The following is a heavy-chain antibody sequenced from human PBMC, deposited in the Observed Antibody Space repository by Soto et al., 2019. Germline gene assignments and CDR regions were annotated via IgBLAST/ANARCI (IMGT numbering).Heavy chain of an antibody. Sequence: SGPTLVNPTQTLTLTCTFSGFSLSTSGMCVSWIRQPPGKALEWLALIDWDDDKYYSTSLKTRLTNSKDPSTNQVVLTMTNMDPVDTATYYYARIQPKFYYGSIGYYWDYFDYWGQGTLVTVS. V-gene: IGHV2-70*01. J-gene: IGHJ4*02. CDR2: IDWDDDK. D-gene: IGHD3-22*01. CDR1: GFSLSTSGMC. CDR3: ARIQPKFYYGSIGYYWDYFDY.